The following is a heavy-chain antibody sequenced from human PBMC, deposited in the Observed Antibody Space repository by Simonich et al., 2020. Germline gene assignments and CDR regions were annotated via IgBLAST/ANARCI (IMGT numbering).Heavy chain of an antibody. D-gene: IGHD6-13*01. Sequence: QVQLQQWGAGLLKPSETLSLTCAVYGGSFSGYYWSWIRQPPGKGLEWIGEINHSGRNNTNPTLKSRVTITVDTAKNQFSLKLSAVTAADTAVYYCARGLRVAAAGTAFQHWGQGTLVTVSS. CDR3: ARGLRVAAAGTAFQH. CDR2: INHSGRN. CDR1: GGSFSGYY. J-gene: IGHJ1*01. V-gene: IGHV4-34*01.